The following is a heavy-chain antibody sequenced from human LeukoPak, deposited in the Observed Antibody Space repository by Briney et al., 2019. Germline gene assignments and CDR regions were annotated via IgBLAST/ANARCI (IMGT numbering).Heavy chain of an antibody. CDR3: ARARRDDFSSGNYGMDV. D-gene: IGHD3-3*01. CDR1: GGSFSGYY. Sequence: PSETLSLTCAVYGGSFSGYYWSWIRQPPGKGLEWIGEINHSGSTNYNPSLKSRVTISVDTSKNQLSLKLSSVTAADTAVYYCARARRDDFSSGNYGMDVWGQRTTVTVSS. V-gene: IGHV4-34*01. CDR2: INHSGST. J-gene: IGHJ6*02.